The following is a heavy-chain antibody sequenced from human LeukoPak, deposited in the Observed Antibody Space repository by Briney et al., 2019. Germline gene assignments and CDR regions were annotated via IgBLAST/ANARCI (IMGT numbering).Heavy chain of an antibody. CDR2: IYYSGST. CDR1: GGSISSGDYY. V-gene: IGHV4-30-4*08. D-gene: IGHD6-13*01. Sequence: SETLSLTCTVSGGSISSGDYYWSWIRQPPGKGLEWIGYIYYSGSTYYNPSLKSRVTISVDTSKNQFSLKLSSVTAADTAVYYCARVSSSSFFDYWGQGTLVTVSS. CDR3: ARVSSSSFFDY. J-gene: IGHJ4*02.